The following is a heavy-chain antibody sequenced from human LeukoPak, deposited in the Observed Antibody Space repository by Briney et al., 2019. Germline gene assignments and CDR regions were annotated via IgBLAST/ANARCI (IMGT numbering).Heavy chain of an antibody. CDR1: GFTFSNSA. D-gene: IGHD3-10*01. CDR2: LSGSGITT. J-gene: IGHJ4*02. CDR3: ASFHYYGSGAYYLSY. V-gene: IGHV3-23*01. Sequence: GGSLRLSCAASGFTFSNSAMSWVRQAPGKGLEWVSTLSGSGITTYYADSVKGRFTISRDNSKNTLYLQMSSLRAEDTAVYFCASFHYYGSGAYYLSYWGQGTLVTVSS.